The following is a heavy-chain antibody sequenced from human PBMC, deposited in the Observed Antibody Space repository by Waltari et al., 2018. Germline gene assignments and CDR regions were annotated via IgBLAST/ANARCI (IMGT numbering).Heavy chain of an antibody. CDR1: GGTFSSYA. CDR2: IIPILGTA. CDR3: ARNSGSYSDYFDY. J-gene: IGHJ4*02. V-gene: IGHV1-69*12. D-gene: IGHD1-26*01. Sequence: QVQLVQSGAEVKKPGSSVKVSCKASGGTFSSYAISWVRQAPGQGLEWMGGIIPILGTANYDQKFQGRGTITADESTSTAYMELSSLRSEDTAVYYCARNSGSYSDYFDYWGQGTLVTVSS.